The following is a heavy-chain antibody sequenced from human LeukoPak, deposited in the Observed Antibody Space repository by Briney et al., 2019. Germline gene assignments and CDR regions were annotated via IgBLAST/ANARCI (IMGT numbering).Heavy chain of an antibody. V-gene: IGHV3-30*02. CDR1: GFTFSSYG. Sequence: GGSLRLSCAASGFTFSSYGMHWVRQAPGKGLEWVAFIRYDGSNKYYADSAKGRFTISRDNSKNTLYLQMNSLRAEDTAVYYCAKIALGSAMIRGFFYYGMDVWGQGTTVTVSS. CDR3: AKIALGSAMIRGFFYYGMDV. J-gene: IGHJ6*02. CDR2: IRYDGSNK. D-gene: IGHD2-2*01.